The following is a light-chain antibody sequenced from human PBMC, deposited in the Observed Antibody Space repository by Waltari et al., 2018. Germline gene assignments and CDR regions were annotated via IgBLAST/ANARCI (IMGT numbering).Light chain of an antibody. Sequence: IVLTQSPGTLSLSPGNKASLSCKASQNLSSNFLAWYRQRPGQPPGLLIHGAAKRAAGIPDTFSGSGSGTDVTLTISRLEAEDSAVYYCQQYGTSPYTFGQGTKVEIK. CDR3: QQYGTSPYT. J-gene: IGKJ2*01. V-gene: IGKV3-20*01. CDR1: QNLSSNF. CDR2: GAA.